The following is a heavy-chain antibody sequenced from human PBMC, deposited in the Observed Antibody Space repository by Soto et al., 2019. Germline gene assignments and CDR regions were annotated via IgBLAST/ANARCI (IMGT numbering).Heavy chain of an antibody. CDR3: ARADYGDDYYYGMDV. Sequence: SETLSLTCTVSGGSISSYYWSWIRQPPGKGLEWIGYIYYSGSTNYNPSLKSRVTISVDTSKNQFSLKLSSVTAADTAVYYCARADYGDDYYYGMDVWGQGTTVTVSS. D-gene: IGHD4-17*01. CDR2: IYYSGST. V-gene: IGHV4-59*01. CDR1: GGSISSYY. J-gene: IGHJ6*02.